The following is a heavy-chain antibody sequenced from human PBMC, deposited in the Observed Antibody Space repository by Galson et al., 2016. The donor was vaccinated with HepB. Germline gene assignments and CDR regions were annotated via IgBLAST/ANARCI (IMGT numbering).Heavy chain of an antibody. CDR3: ASQWVAVDY. D-gene: IGHD2-15*01. CDR1: GFTFSDYY. J-gene: IGHJ4*02. Sequence: SLRLSCAASGFTFSDYYMTWMRLAPGKGLQWVSYISSSSGYTNYEDSVKGRFTISRDNAKNSLFLDMNSLRDEDTAVYYCASQWVAVDYWGRGTLVTVSS. V-gene: IGHV3-11*06. CDR2: ISSSSGYT.